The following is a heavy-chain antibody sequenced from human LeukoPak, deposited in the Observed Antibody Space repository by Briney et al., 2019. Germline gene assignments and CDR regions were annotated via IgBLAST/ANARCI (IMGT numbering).Heavy chain of an antibody. CDR2: INPSDGTT. J-gene: IGHJ4*02. D-gene: IGHD2-21*01. CDR3: AREGFGDYYFDY. Sequence: GASVKVSCKAFGYTFTSYYMHWVRQAPGQGLEWMGIINPSDGTTSYAQRFQGRVTMTRDTSTSTVYMELSSLKSEDTAVYYCAREGFGDYYFDYWGQGTLVTVSS. V-gene: IGHV1-46*01. CDR1: GYTFTSYY.